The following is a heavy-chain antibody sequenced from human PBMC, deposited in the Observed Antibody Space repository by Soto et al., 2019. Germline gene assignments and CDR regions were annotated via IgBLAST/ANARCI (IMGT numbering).Heavy chain of an antibody. CDR3: AREYSTSSGTWFGP. V-gene: IGHV3-30-3*01. J-gene: IGHJ5*02. Sequence: GGSLRLSCAASGFTFSNYAMHWVRQAPGKGLEWVAIISYDGINKYYADSVKGRFTISRDNSKNTLYLQMNSLRAEDTAVYYCAREYSTSSGTWFGPWGQGTLVTVPS. CDR2: ISYDGINK. D-gene: IGHD6-6*01. CDR1: GFTFSNYA.